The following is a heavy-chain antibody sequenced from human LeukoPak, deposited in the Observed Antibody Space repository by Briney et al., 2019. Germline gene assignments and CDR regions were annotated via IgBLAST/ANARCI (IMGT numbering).Heavy chain of an antibody. CDR3: ARQSTNSPLLNGPLLY. D-gene: IGHD4-11*01. Sequence: GASVKVSCKASGYTFTAYYIHWVRQAPGQGLEWMGWINPNSGDTHYAQHFQGRVTMTGDTSITTAYMELTRLRSDDTAVFYCARQSTNSPLLNGPLLYWGPGTLVTVSS. CDR2: INPNSGDT. CDR1: GYTFTAYY. V-gene: IGHV1-2*02. J-gene: IGHJ4*02.